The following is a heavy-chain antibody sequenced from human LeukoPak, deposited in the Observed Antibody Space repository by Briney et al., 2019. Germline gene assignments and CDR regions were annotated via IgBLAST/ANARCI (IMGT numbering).Heavy chain of an antibody. CDR1: GFTFSSYG. V-gene: IGHV3-33*06. CDR2: IWYDGSNK. D-gene: IGHD2-2*02. Sequence: GGSLRLSCAASGFTFSSYGMHWVRQAPGKGLEWVAVIWYDGSNKYYADSVKGRFTISRDNSKNTLYLQMNSLRAEDTAVYYCAKNELPAAILYYYMDVWGKGTTVTVSS. J-gene: IGHJ6*03. CDR3: AKNELPAAILYYYMDV.